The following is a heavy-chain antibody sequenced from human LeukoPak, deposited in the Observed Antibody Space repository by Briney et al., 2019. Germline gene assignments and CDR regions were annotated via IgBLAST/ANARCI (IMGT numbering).Heavy chain of an antibody. Sequence: PGGSLRLSCAASGFTFSSYAMSWVRQAPGKGLVWVSGIYSGDSSYYADSVKGRLTISRDNSKNTLYLQMNNLRAEDTAVYYCARVRGTNYGFLDYWGQGTLVTVSS. CDR2: IYSGDSS. CDR3: ARVRGTNYGFLDY. J-gene: IGHJ4*02. V-gene: IGHV3-53*01. D-gene: IGHD3-10*01. CDR1: GFTFSSYA.